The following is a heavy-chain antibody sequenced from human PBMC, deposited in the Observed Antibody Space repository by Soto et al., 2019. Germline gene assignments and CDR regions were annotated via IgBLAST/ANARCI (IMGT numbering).Heavy chain of an antibody. D-gene: IGHD2-2*01. CDR2: ISYDGSNK. CDR1: GFTFSSYG. J-gene: IGHJ6*02. Sequence: GGSLRLSCAASGFTFSSYGMPWVRQAPGKGLEWVAVISYDGSNKYYADYVKGRFTISRDNSKNTLYLQMNSLRAEDTAVYYCAKDLGCSSTSCPGYYYYYYGMDVWGQGTTVTVSS. CDR3: AKDLGCSSTSCPGYYYYYYGMDV. V-gene: IGHV3-30*18.